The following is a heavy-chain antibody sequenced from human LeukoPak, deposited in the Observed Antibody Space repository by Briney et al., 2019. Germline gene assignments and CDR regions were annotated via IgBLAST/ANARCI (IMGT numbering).Heavy chain of an antibody. D-gene: IGHD3-10*01. CDR1: GNSISSGDNY. Sequence: SETLSLTCTVSGNSISSGDNYWSWIRQPAGKGLEWIGRIYTSGSTNYNPSLKSRVTISGDTSKNQFSLNLSSVTAADTAVYYCARHHHYGSGSFSYWGQGTLVTVSS. V-gene: IGHV4-61*02. CDR3: ARHHHYGSGSFSY. J-gene: IGHJ4*02. CDR2: IYTSGST.